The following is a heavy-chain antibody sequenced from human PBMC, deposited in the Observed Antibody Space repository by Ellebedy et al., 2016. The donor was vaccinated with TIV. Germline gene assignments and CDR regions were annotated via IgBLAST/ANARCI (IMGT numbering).Heavy chain of an antibody. CDR2: IYPGDSDT. CDR1: GYSFTSYW. Sequence: GESLKISXKGSGYSFTSYWLGWVRQMPGKGLEWMGIIYPGDSDTRYSPSFQGQVTISADKSISTAYLQWSSLKASDTAMYYCARHRGDPSSGYYYYFDDWGQGTLVTVSS. J-gene: IGHJ4*02. V-gene: IGHV5-51*01. CDR3: ARHRGDPSSGYYYYFDD. D-gene: IGHD3-22*01.